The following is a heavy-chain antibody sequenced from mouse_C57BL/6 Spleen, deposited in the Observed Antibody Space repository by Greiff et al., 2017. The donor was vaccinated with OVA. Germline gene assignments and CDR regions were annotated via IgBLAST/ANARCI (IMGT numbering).Heavy chain of an antibody. CDR3: ARGTGISSFAY. J-gene: IGHJ3*01. CDR1: GYTFTSYW. CDR2: IDPSDSYT. V-gene: IGHV1-69*01. D-gene: IGHD1-1*01. Sequence: QVQLQQPGAELVMPGASVKLSCKASGYTFTSYWMHWVKQRPGQGLEWIGEIDPSDSYTNYNQKFKGKSTLTVDKSSSTAYMQLSSLTSEDSAVYYCARGTGISSFAYWGQGTLVTVSA.